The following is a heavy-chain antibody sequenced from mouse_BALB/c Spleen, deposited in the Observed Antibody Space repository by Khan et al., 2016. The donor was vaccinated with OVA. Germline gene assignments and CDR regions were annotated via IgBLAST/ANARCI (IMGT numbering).Heavy chain of an antibody. CDR1: GYSFTNYG. Sequence: QIQLVQSGPEVKKPGETVKISCKASGYSFTNYGMNWVRQAPGKGLKWMGWINTYTGEPTYADDFKGRFAFSLETYASTAYLQINNLKNEDTATYFGASGGYWYFDVWGAGTTVTVSS. CDR3: ASGGYWYFDV. D-gene: IGHD1-1*02. J-gene: IGHJ1*01. V-gene: IGHV9-3-1*01. CDR2: INTYTGEP.